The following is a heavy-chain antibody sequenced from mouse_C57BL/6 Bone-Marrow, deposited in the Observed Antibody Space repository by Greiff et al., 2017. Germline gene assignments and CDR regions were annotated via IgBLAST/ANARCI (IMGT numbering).Heavy chain of an antibody. CDR1: GYTFTSYW. CDR2: IDPSDSYT. Sequence: QVQLQQPGAELVKPGASVKLSCKASGYTFTSYWMQWVKQRPGQGLEWIGEIDPSDSYTNYNQKFKGKATLTVDTSSSTAYMQLSSLTSEDSAVYYCARGILDAIDYWGQGTSVTVSS. J-gene: IGHJ4*01. D-gene: IGHD4-1*01. V-gene: IGHV1-50*01. CDR3: ARGILDAIDY.